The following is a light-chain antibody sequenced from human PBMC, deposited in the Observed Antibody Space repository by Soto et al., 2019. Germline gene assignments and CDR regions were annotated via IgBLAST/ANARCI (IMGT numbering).Light chain of an antibody. CDR1: QSVNDW. J-gene: IGKJ1*01. CDR3: QQYNSYSWT. V-gene: IGKV1-5*03. CDR2: KVS. Sequence: DIQMTQSPSTLSASVGDRVTITCRASQSVNDWLAWYQQKPGKAPNLLIYKVSNLESGVPSRFSGSGSGTEFTLTISSLRPDDFATYYCQQYNSYSWTVGKGTKVEIK.